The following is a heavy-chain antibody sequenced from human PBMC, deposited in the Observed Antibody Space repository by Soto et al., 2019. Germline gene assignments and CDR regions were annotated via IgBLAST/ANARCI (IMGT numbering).Heavy chain of an antibody. CDR1: GGSISSYY. D-gene: IGHD6-13*01. CDR3: ARLHGLGYRSTQNSPYYYYGMDV. Sequence: QVQLQESGPGLVKPSETLSLTCSVSGGSISSYYWSWIRQPPGKGLEWIGYIYYSGSTNYNPSLKSRVTISVDTSKNQFSLTLTSVTAADTAVYYCARLHGLGYRSTQNSPYYYYGMDVWGQGTTVTVSS. CDR2: IYYSGST. J-gene: IGHJ6*02. V-gene: IGHV4-59*08.